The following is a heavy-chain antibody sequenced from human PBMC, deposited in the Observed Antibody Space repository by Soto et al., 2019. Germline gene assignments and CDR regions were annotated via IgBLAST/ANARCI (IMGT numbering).Heavy chain of an antibody. J-gene: IGHJ6*03. V-gene: IGHV1-58*02. CDR1: GFTFTSSA. CDR3: AADSGSGRTGLYYYYYMDV. Sequence: ASVKVSCKASGFTFTSSAMQWVRQARGQRLEWIGWIVVGSGNTNYAQKFQERVTITRDMSTSTAYMELSSLRSEDTAVYYCAADSGSGRTGLYYYYYMDVWGKGTTVTVSS. CDR2: IVVGSGNT. D-gene: IGHD3-10*01.